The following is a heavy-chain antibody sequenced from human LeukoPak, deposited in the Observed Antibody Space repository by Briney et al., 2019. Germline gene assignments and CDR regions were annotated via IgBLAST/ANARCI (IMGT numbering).Heavy chain of an antibody. CDR1: GYTFTSNG. Sequence: ASVKVSCKASGYTFTSNGISWVRQAPGQGLEWMGWISAYNGNTNYAQKLQGRVTMTTDTSTSTAYMELRSLRSDDTAVYYCARDSAYDYVWGSYRMDDAFDIWGQGTMVTVSS. CDR3: ARDSAYDYVWGSYRMDDAFDI. CDR2: ISAYNGNT. D-gene: IGHD3-16*02. J-gene: IGHJ3*02. V-gene: IGHV1-18*01.